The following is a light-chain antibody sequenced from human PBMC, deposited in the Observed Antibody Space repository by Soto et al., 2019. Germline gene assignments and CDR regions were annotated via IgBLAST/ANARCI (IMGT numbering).Light chain of an antibody. J-gene: IGKJ1*01. CDR2: RAS. V-gene: IGKV1-5*03. CDR3: QQYTIYPCT. Sequence: DIQMTQSPSTLSASVGDRVTITCRASQSVSSWLAWFQQKPGKAPKLLIYRASSLESEVPSRFSGSGSGTEFTLTISSLQPDDSATYYCQQYTIYPCTSGQRTKV. CDR1: QSVSSW.